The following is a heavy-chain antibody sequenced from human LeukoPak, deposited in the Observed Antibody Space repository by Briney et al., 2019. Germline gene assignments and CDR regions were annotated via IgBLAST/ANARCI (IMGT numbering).Heavy chain of an antibody. V-gene: IGHV3-33*01. CDR2: IWYDGSNK. Sequence: GGSLRLSCAASGFTFSSYGMRWVRQAPGKGLEWVAVIWYDGSNKYYGDSVKGRFTISRDNSKNTLYLQMNSLRAEDTAVYYCARGWGSNVYASAFDVWGQGTMVTVSS. D-gene: IGHD3-16*01. CDR1: GFTFSSYG. CDR3: ARGWGSNVYASAFDV. J-gene: IGHJ3*01.